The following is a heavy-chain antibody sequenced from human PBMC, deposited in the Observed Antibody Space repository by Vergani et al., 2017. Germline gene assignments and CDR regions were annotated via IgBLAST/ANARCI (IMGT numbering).Heavy chain of an antibody. Sequence: EVQLVESGGGLVQSGGSLRLSCAASGFTFSRYWMSWVRQAPGKGLEWVANIKQDGSERYYVDSVRGRFTISKDNAKNSLYLQMNSLRAADTAVYYCARDPRGYFDYWGQGTLVTVSS. CDR3: ARDPRGYFDY. CDR1: GFTFSRYW. V-gene: IGHV3-7*03. J-gene: IGHJ4*02. D-gene: IGHD2-15*01. CDR2: IKQDGSER.